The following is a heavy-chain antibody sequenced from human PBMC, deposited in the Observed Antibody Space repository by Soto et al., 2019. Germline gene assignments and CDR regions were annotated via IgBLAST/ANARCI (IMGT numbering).Heavy chain of an antibody. Sequence: EGQLVESGGGLVQPGRSLRLSCVASGFSFDHYAMHWVRQAPGKGLEWVAGITWNSGTKDYGNSVKGRFSISRDNAQNSLHLQMNSLGPEDTALCYCARDSEQVRPVALLGASFVIWGQGTLVTVSS. CDR2: ITWNSGTK. V-gene: IGHV3-9*01. CDR3: ARDSEQVRPVALLGASFVI. J-gene: IGHJ3*02. D-gene: IGHD2-2*01. CDR1: GFSFDHYA.